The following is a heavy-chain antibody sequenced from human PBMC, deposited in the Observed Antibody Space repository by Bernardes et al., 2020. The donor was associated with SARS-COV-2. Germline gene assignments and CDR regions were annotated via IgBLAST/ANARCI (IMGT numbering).Heavy chain of an antibody. CDR1: GFTFSSYW. D-gene: IGHD1-26*01. V-gene: IGHV3-74*01. J-gene: IGHJ4*02. CDR2: INGDGSSI. CDR3: ARGSGNYYFDY. Sequence: GSLRLSCAASGFTFSSYWMHWVRPGPGKGPVWVSRINGDGSSINYADSVKGRFTISRDNARNTLYLEMNSLRAEDTAVYYCARGSGNYYFDYWGQGTLVTVSS.